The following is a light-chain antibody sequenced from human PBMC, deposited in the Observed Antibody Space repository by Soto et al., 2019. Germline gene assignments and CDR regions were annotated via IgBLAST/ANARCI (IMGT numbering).Light chain of an antibody. CDR1: HNDIGTYDY. Sequence: QSALIQPTSVSGSPGQSITISCTGNHNDIGTYDYVSWYQQHPGRAPRLLIYGVTTRPSGISDRFSASKSGLTASLTISGLQPEDEADYYCSSFTSDRIYVFGPGTKVTVL. V-gene: IGLV2-14*03. CDR2: GVT. J-gene: IGLJ1*01. CDR3: SSFTSDRIYV.